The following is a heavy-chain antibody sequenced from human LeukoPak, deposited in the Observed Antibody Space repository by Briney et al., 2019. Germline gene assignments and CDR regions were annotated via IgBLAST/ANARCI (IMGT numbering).Heavy chain of an antibody. CDR1: GGTFSSYA. V-gene: IGHV1-69*06. J-gene: IGHJ4*02. CDR2: IIPIFGTA. D-gene: IGHD3-22*01. Sequence: SVKVSCKASGGTFSSYAISWVRQAPGQGLEWMGGIIPIFGTANYAQKFQGRVTITADKPTSTAYMELSSLRSEDTAVYYCARGGGQYYYDSSGYYDYWGQGTLVTVSS. CDR3: ARGGGQYYYDSSGYYDY.